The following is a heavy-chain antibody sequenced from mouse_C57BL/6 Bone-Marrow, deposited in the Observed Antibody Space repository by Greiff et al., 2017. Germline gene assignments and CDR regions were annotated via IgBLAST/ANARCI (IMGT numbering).Heavy chain of an antibody. D-gene: IGHD2-4*01. CDR2: ITHSGET. V-gene: IGHV12-3*01. CDR1: GFPITSGYY. Sequence: VQLVESGPGLVKPSQSLFLTCSITGFPITSGYYWIWIRQSPGKPLEWMGYITHSGETFYNPSLQSPISITRETSKNQFFLQLNSVTTEDTAMYYCAGVTDYDYEFAYWGRGTLVTVSA. CDR3: AGVTDYDYEFAY. J-gene: IGHJ3*01.